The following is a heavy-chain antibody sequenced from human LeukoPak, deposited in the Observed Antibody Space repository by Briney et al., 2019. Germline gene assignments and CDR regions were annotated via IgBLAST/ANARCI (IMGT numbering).Heavy chain of an antibody. V-gene: IGHV4-59*02. CDR3: ARAILGGLLGY. Sequence: SVTLSLTCTVSGGSVSSYYWSWIRQPPEKGLEWIGYIYYSGSTNCNPSLKSRVTISVDTSKNQFSLKLSSVTAADTAVYYCARAILGGLLGYCGQGTLVTVSS. D-gene: IGHD2-15*01. CDR2: IYYSGST. J-gene: IGHJ4*02. CDR1: GGSVSSYY.